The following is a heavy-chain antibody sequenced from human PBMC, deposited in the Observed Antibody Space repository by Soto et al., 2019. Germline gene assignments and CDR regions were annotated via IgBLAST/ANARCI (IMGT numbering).Heavy chain of an antibody. CDR2: IYYSGST. V-gene: IGHV4-59*07. CDR3: ERRYAANFDY. D-gene: IGHD2-8*01. Sequence: SDSLSLTCTVSGGCLSSYYWSCIRQPPGKGLEWIGYIYYSGSTNYNPSLKSRVTISVDTSKNQFSLKLSSVTAADTAVYYRERRYAANFDYWGQGTLVTVSS. CDR1: GGCLSSYY. J-gene: IGHJ4*02.